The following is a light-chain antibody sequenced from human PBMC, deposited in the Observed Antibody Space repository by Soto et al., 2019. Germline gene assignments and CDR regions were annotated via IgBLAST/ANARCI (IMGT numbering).Light chain of an antibody. J-gene: IGKJ1*01. CDR3: QQYGSFPRT. Sequence: EIVLTQSPGTLSLSPGERATLSCRASQSVSSSYLAWYQQKPGQAPRLLIYGASSRATGIPDRFSGSGSGTDFTLTISRLEPEDFAVYYCQQYGSFPRTFGQGTKVEIK. V-gene: IGKV3-20*01. CDR2: GAS. CDR1: QSVSSSY.